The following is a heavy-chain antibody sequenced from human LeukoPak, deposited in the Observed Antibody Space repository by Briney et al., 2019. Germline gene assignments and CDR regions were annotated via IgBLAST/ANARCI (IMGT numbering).Heavy chain of an antibody. Sequence: GGSLRLSCAASRFIFSNYWMRWVRQAPGKGLEWVSTISGGGGSTYYADSVKGRFTISRDNSKNTLYLQVNSLRAEDTAVYYCAKGGKWDVTPFDYWGEGTLVTVSS. CDR3: AKGGKWDVTPFDY. V-gene: IGHV3-23*01. J-gene: IGHJ4*02. CDR2: ISGGGGST. D-gene: IGHD1-26*01. CDR1: RFIFSNYW.